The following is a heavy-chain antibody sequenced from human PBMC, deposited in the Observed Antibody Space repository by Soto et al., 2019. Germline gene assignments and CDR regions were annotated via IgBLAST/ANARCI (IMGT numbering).Heavy chain of an antibody. CDR2: ISYDGSNK. Sequence: GGSLILSCAASGFTFSSYGMHWVRQAPGKGLEWVAVISYDGSNKYYADSVKGRFTISRDNSKNTLYLQMNSLRAEDTAVYYCAKPEEVGFGEFRFAFDIWGQGTMVTVS. V-gene: IGHV3-30*18. CDR3: AKPEEVGFGEFRFAFDI. CDR1: GFTFSSYG. J-gene: IGHJ3*02. D-gene: IGHD3-10*01.